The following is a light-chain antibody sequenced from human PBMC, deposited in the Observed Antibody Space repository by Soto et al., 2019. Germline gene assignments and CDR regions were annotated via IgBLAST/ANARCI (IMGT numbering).Light chain of an antibody. CDR2: AAS. CDR3: QQANSFPLT. CDR1: QGISSW. J-gene: IGKJ4*01. V-gene: IGKV1-12*01. Sequence: TQSPGTLSLSPGERATLSCRASQGISSWLAWYQQKPGKAPKLLIYAASSLQSGVPSRFSGSGSGTDFTLTISSLQPEDFATYYCQQANSFPLTFGGGTKVDIK.